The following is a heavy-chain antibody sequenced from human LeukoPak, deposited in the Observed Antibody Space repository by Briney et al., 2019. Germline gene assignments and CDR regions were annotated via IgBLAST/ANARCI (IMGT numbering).Heavy chain of an antibody. CDR1: GYTFTSYY. CDR2: INPSGGST. CDR3: AGSILTGYYTGRVDYYYYGMDV. Sequence: ASVKVSCKASGYTFTSYYMHWVRQAPGQGLEWMGIINPSGGSTSYAQKFQGRVTMTRDTSTSTVYMELSSLRSEDTAVYYCAGSILTGYYTGRVDYYYYGMDVWGKGTTVTVSS. J-gene: IGHJ6*04. D-gene: IGHD3-9*01. V-gene: IGHV1-46*01.